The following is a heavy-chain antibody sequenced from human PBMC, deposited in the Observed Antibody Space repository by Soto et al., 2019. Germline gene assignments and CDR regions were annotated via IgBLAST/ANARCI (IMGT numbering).Heavy chain of an antibody. Sequence: QVQLVESGGGVVQPGRSLRLSCAASGFTFSNYGMHWVRQAPGKGLEWVAVISYDGSYKYYADSVKGRFTISRDNSKNTLYLQMNSLRAGDTAVYYCAKAPTGPNVLFDYWGQGTLVTVSS. CDR3: AKAPTGPNVLFDY. V-gene: IGHV3-30*18. J-gene: IGHJ4*02. CDR1: GFTFSNYG. CDR2: ISYDGSYK. D-gene: IGHD2-8*02.